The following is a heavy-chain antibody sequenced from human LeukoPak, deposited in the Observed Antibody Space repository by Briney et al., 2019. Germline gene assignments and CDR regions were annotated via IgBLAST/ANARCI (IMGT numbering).Heavy chain of an antibody. Sequence: ASVKVSCKASGYTFTSYDINWVRQATGQGLEWMGWMNPNSGNTGYAQKFQGRVTMTRNTSISTAYMELSSLRSEDTAVYYCARVRGTGRRYYYGMDVWGQGTTVTVSS. V-gene: IGHV1-8*01. D-gene: IGHD2-15*01. CDR1: GYTFTSYD. CDR2: MNPNSGNT. J-gene: IGHJ6*02. CDR3: ARVRGTGRRYYYGMDV.